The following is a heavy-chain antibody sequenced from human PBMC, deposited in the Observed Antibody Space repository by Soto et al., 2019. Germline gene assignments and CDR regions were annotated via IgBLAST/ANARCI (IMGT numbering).Heavy chain of an antibody. V-gene: IGHV1-69*13. D-gene: IGHD1-26*01. CDR3: ARVSGSYLYNWFDP. CDR1: GGTFSSYA. Sequence: ASVKVSCKASGGTFSSYAISWVRQAPGQGLEWMGGIIPIFGTANYAQKFQGRVTITADESTSTAYMELSSLRSEDTAVYYCARVSGSYLYNWFDPWGQGTLVTVSS. CDR2: IIPIFGTA. J-gene: IGHJ5*02.